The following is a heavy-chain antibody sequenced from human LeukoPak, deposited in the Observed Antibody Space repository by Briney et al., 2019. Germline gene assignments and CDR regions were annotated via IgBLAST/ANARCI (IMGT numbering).Heavy chain of an antibody. CDR3: AKGLTVVHIDY. CDR1: GFTFSSYG. Sequence: GRSLRLSCAASGFTFSSYGMHWVRQAPGKGLEWVAVISYDGSNKYYADSVKGRFTISRDNSKNTLYLQMNSLRAEDTAVYYCAKGLTVVHIDYWGQGTLVTVSS. CDR2: ISYDGSNK. D-gene: IGHD4-23*01. V-gene: IGHV3-30*18. J-gene: IGHJ4*02.